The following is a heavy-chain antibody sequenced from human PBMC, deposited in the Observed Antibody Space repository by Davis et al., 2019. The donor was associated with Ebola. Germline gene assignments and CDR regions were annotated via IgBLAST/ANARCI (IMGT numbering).Heavy chain of an antibody. D-gene: IGHD4-23*01. J-gene: IGHJ3*02. CDR3: TPDYGGNSVPFDI. Sequence: GESLKISCAASGFTFSNAWMNWVRQAPGKGLEWVGRIKSKTDGGTTDYAAPVKGRFTISRDDSKNTLYLQMNSLKTEDTAVYYCTPDYGGNSVPFDIWGQGTMVTVSS. CDR2: IKSKTDGGTT. CDR1: GFTFSNAW. V-gene: IGHV3-15*07.